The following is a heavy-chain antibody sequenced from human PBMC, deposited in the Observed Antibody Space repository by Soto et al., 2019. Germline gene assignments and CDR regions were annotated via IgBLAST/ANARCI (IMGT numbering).Heavy chain of an antibody. J-gene: IGHJ4*02. CDR2: IGTLGDT. D-gene: IGHD2-2*03. Sequence: SGRSLRLSCAASAFTFSTYDMHWVRQATGKGLEWVSGIGTLGDTHYSGSVMGRFTISRENAKNSLYLQMNDLRAGDTAVYYCVGYCLCVTCHDGFGKTYWGRGALVTVSS. V-gene: IGHV3-13*01. CDR3: VGYCLCVTCHDGFGKTY. CDR1: AFTFSTYD.